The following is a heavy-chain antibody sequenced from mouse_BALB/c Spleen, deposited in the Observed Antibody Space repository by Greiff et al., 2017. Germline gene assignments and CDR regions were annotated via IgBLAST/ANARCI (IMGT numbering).Heavy chain of an antibody. Sequence: VKLMESGPSLVQPSQSLSITCTASGFSLTSYGVHWVRQSPGKGLEWLGGIWSGGSTDYYAAFMSRLSITKDNSKSQVFFKMNSLQADDTAIYYCAKRGANWAYAMDYWGQGTSVTVSS. D-gene: IGHD4-1*01. CDR1: GFSLTSYG. J-gene: IGHJ4*01. CDR2: IWSGGST. CDR3: AKRGANWAYAMDY. V-gene: IGHV2-5-1*01.